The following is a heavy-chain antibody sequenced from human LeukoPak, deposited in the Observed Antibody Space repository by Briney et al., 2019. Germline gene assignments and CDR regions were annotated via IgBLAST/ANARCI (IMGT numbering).Heavy chain of an antibody. CDR2: IKQDGSEN. CDR3: VRGPHYGAYTDYFDY. Sequence: GSLRLSCAVSGFIFSRHWMSWVRQAPGKGLEWVATIKQDGSENYYVDSVKGRFTIARDDAKNSLYLQMNSLRVEDTALYYCVRGPHYGAYTDYFDYWGQGTLVTVSS. J-gene: IGHJ4*02. D-gene: IGHD4-17*01. V-gene: IGHV3-7*01. CDR1: GFIFSRHW.